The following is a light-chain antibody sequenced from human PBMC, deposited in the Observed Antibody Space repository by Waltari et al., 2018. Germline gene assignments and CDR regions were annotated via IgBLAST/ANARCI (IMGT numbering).Light chain of an antibody. V-gene: IGKV3-20*01. J-gene: IGKJ2*03. Sequence: EMVLTKSPGTLSLSPGERATLPCRASQSVSTIYLAWYQQKPGQAPRLLIYGASSRATGIPDRFSGSGSGTDFTLTISRLEPEDFAVYYCQQYGSSPPYSFGQGTKLEIK. CDR3: QQYGSSPPYS. CDR1: QSVSTIY. CDR2: GAS.